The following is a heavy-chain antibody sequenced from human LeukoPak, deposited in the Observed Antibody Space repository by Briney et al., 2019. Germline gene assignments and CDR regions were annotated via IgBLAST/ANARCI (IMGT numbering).Heavy chain of an antibody. Sequence: GGSLRLSCAASGFTFSSYSMNWVRQAPGEGLEWVSSISSSSSYIYYADSVKGRFTISRDNAKNSLYLQMNSLRAEDTAVYYCARDYDSSGYYYPHFDYWGQGTLVTVSS. CDR3: ARDYDSSGYYYPHFDY. V-gene: IGHV3-21*01. CDR1: GFTFSSYS. CDR2: ISSSSSYI. D-gene: IGHD3-22*01. J-gene: IGHJ4*02.